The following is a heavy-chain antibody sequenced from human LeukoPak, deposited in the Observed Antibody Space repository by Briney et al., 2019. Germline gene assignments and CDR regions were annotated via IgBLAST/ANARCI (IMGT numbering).Heavy chain of an antibody. V-gene: IGHV4-34*01. J-gene: IGHJ4*02. CDR1: GGSFSGYY. D-gene: IGHD6-13*01. Sequence: SETLSLTCAVYGGSFSGYYWSWIRQPPGKGLEWIGEINHSGSTNYNPSLKSRVTISVDTSKNQFSLKLSSVTAADTAVYYCAREGYGSNFYYFDYWGQGTLVTVSS. CDR3: AREGYGSNFYYFDY. CDR2: INHSGST.